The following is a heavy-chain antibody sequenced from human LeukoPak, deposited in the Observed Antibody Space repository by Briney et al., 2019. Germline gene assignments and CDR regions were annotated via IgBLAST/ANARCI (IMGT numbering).Heavy chain of an antibody. J-gene: IGHJ5*02. CDR1: GFTFSSYS. CDR3: ARSDIAVAGTFWFDP. Sequence: GGSLRLSCAGSGFTFSSYSMNWVRQAPGKGLEWVSVIYSGGSTYYADSVKGRFTISRDNSKNTLYLQMNSLRAEDTAVYYCARSDIAVAGTFWFDPWGQGTLVTVSS. CDR2: IYSGGST. V-gene: IGHV3-66*01. D-gene: IGHD6-19*01.